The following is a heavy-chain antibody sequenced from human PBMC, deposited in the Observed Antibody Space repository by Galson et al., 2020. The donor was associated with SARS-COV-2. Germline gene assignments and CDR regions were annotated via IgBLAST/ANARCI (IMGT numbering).Heavy chain of an antibody. J-gene: IGHJ6*02. CDR2: ISSSSSYI. CDR3: ASGSYYVLGYYYGMDV. Sequence: GESLKISCAASGFTFSSYSMNWVRQAPGKGLEWVSSISSSSSYIYYADSVKGRFTISRDNAKNSLYLQMNSLRAEDTAVYYCASGSYYVLGYYYGMDVWGQGTTVTVSS. CDR1: GFTFSSYS. V-gene: IGHV3-21*01. D-gene: IGHD1-26*01.